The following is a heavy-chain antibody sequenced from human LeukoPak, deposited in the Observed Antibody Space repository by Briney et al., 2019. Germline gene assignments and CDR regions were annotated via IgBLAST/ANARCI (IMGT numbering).Heavy chain of an antibody. V-gene: IGHV3-21*01. J-gene: IGHJ4*02. Sequence: GGSLRLSCEASGFTFTTYSMTWVRQAPGKGLEWVSIISSGSSAIFSADALKGRFTISRDDAKNLLYLDMNSLRAEDTAVYYCARDTAMYYFDYWGQGTLVTVSS. CDR3: ARDTAMYYFDY. D-gene: IGHD4-17*01. CDR1: GFTFTTYS. CDR2: ISSGSSAI.